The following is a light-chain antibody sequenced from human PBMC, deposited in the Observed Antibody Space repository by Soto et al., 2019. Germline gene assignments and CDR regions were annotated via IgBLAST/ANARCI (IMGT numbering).Light chain of an antibody. CDR2: LGS. CDR1: QSLVHNNGYNS. J-gene: IGKJ5*01. CDR3: MQALETPIT. V-gene: IGKV2-28*01. Sequence: DIVMTQSPLSLPVTPGEPSSISCRSSQSLVHNNGYNSLNCYLQKPGQSPQLLIYLGSDRSSGVPDRFSGSGSGADFTLKISRVEAEDVGIYYCMQALETPITFGQGARLEIK.